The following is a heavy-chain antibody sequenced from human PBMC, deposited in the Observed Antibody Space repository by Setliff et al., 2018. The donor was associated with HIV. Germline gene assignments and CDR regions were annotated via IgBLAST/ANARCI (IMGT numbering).Heavy chain of an antibody. V-gene: IGHV3-48*01. J-gene: IGHJ6*03. CDR2: ISSSSSTI. D-gene: IGHD3-9*01. CDR3: ARAVVPTYYDVLTGYVYYMDV. Sequence: PGGSLRLSCAASGFTFSSYSMNWVRQAPGKGLEWVSYISSSSSTIYYADSVKGRFTISRDNAKNSLYLQMNSLRAEDTAVCYCARAVVPTYYDVLTGYVYYMDVWGKGTTVTVSS. CDR1: GFTFSSYS.